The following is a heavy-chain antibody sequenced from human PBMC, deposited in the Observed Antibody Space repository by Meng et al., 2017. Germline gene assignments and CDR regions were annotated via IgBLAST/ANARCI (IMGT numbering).Heavy chain of an antibody. CDR1: GYTFTGYY. Sequence: ASVKVSCKASGYTFTGYYMHWVRQAPGQGLEWMGWINPNSGGTNYAQKFQGGVTMTRDTSISTAYMELSRLRSDDTAVYYCARDFSPYCGGDCYSVNAYWGQGKLVNGAS. CDR2: INPNSGGT. J-gene: IGHJ4*02. V-gene: IGHV1-2*02. D-gene: IGHD2-21*02. CDR3: ARDFSPYCGGDCYSVNAY.